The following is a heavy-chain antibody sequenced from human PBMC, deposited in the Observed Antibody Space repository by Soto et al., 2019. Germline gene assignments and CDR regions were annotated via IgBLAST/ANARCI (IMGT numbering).Heavy chain of an antibody. CDR1: GYTFTSYD. CDR2: MKPNSGNT. Sequence: ASVKVSCKASGYTFTSYDINWVRQATGQGLEWMGWMKPNSGNTGYAQKFQGRVTMTRNTSISTAYMELSSRRSEDTAVYYCARVYCSGGSCYPGAFDIWGQGTMVTVSS. J-gene: IGHJ3*02. V-gene: IGHV1-8*01. D-gene: IGHD2-15*01. CDR3: ARVYCSGGSCYPGAFDI.